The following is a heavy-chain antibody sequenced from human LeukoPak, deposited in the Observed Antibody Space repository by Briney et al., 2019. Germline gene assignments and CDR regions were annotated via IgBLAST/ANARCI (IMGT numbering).Heavy chain of an antibody. V-gene: IGHV3-23*01. CDR2: ISGSGGSI. CDR3: AKSVLPSSGWYYY. D-gene: IGHD6-19*01. Sequence: PGGSLRLSCAASGFTFSSYAMSWVRQAPGKGLEWVSAISGSGGSIYYADSVKGRFTTSRDNSKNTLYLQMNSLRAEDTAVYYCAKSVLPSSGWYYYWGQGILVTVSS. CDR1: GFTFSSYA. J-gene: IGHJ4*02.